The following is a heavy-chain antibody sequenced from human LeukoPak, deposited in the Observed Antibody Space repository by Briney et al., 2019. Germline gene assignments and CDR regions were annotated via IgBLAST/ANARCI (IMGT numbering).Heavy chain of an antibody. CDR1: GDSISSYY. Sequence: LSEALSLTCTVPGDSISSYYWSSVRQPAGKGLEWIGRIYTSGSTNYNPSLKRRVTISVDTSKHQFSLKMSSVTAADTAVYYCTRPYIYDSSGSPDYWGQGTLVTVSS. CDR3: TRPYIYDSSGSPDY. J-gene: IGHJ4*02. CDR2: IYTSGST. D-gene: IGHD3-22*01. V-gene: IGHV4-4*07.